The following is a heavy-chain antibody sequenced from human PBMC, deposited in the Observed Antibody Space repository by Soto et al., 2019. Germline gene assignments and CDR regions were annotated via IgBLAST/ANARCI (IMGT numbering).Heavy chain of an antibody. CDR3: ARGRDGYYYDSSGYYYGAYFDY. CDR1: GGSFSGYY. V-gene: IGHV4-34*01. J-gene: IGHJ4*02. D-gene: IGHD3-22*01. Sequence: SETLSLTCAVYGGSFSGYYWSWIRQPPGKGLEWIGEINHSGSTNYNPSLKSRVTISVDTSKNQFSLKLSSVTAADTAVYYCARGRDGYYYDSSGYYYGAYFDYSGQGTLVTVSS. CDR2: INHSGST.